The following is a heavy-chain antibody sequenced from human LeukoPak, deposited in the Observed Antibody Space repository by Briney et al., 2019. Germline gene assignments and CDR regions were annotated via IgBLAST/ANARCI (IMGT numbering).Heavy chain of an antibody. J-gene: IGHJ4*02. V-gene: IGHV1-8*02. CDR1: GYTFGSYD. CDR2: MNPGSGNT. Sequence: ASVRVSCKASGYTFGSYDINWVGKATGQGLEWMGWMNPGSGNTGYAQRFQGRVTMTRDTSANTAYMELSGLRSEDTAIYYCARLSETAAYYYTSGYYFLGYWGQGTLVTVDS. CDR3: ARLSETAAYYYTSGYYFLGY. D-gene: IGHD3-22*01.